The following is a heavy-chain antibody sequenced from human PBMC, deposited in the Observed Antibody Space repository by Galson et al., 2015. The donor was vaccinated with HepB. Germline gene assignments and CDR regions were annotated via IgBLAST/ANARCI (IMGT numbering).Heavy chain of an antibody. CDR2: IDPSDSYT. V-gene: IGHV5-10-1*01. CDR3: ASRHSYFRSVTLYNVADF. D-gene: IGHD1-1*01. J-gene: IGHJ4*02. Sequence: QSGAEVKKPGESLRISCKASGYSFSAFWISWVRQVPGKGLEWMGRIDPSDSYTDYSPSFQGHVAISADKSTTTAYLQWSSLKSSDTAVYYCASRHSYFRSVTLYNVADFWGQGTLVTVSS. CDR1: GYSFSAFW.